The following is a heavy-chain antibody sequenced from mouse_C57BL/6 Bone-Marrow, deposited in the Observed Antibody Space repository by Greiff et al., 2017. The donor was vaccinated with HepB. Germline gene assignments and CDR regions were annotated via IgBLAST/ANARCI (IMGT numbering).Heavy chain of an antibody. V-gene: IGHV1-9*01. CDR3: ARRDSNYPYYAMDY. CDR1: GYTFTG. D-gene: IGHD2-5*01. CDR2: ILPGSGST. J-gene: IGHJ4*01. Sequence: VQLQESGAELMKPGASVKLSCKATGYTFTGQGLEWIGEILPGSGSTIYNEKFKGEATYTADTSSNTAYMQLGSLTTEDSAIYYCARRDSNYPYYAMDYWGQGTSVTVSS.